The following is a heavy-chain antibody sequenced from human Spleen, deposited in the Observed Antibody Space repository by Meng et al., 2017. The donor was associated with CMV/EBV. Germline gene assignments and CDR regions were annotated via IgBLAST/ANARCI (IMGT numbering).Heavy chain of an antibody. D-gene: IGHD1-26*01. CDR1: GGSISSSSSY. CDR3: AGQISVGYFDY. CDR2: IYTSGST. V-gene: IGHV4-39*07. J-gene: IGHJ4*02. Sequence: HLKLRGSGPGLVKPPEALSRTCSVAGGSISSSSSYWGWIRQPPGKGLEWIGSIYTSGSTNYNPSLKSRVTMSVDTSKNQFSLKLSSVTAADTAVYYCAGQISVGYFDYWGQGTLVTVSS.